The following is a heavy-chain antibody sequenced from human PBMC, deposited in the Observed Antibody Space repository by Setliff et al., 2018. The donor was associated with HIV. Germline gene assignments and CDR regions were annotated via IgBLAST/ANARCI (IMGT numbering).Heavy chain of an antibody. CDR2: MNPKSGVS. V-gene: IGHV1-8*01. Sequence: GASVKVSCKPSGQSLTNYDIHWLRRASGQGLEWMGWMNPKSGVSGSALKFHDRVTMTRDTSTLTLYMELSSLTSEDTAVYYCARAKAVGGVIITGGLDVWGQGTTVTVSS. CDR1: GQSLTNYD. D-gene: IGHD3-16*02. J-gene: IGHJ6*02. CDR3: ARAKAVGGVIITGGLDV.